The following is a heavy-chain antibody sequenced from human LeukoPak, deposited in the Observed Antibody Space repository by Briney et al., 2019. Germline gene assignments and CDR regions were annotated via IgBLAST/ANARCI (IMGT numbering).Heavy chain of an antibody. CDR3: ARESESSGWYDY. CDR1: GFMFHDYA. V-gene: IGHV3-43*02. D-gene: IGHD6-19*01. CDR2: ISGDGGST. Sequence: GGSLRLSCAGPGFMFHDYAIHWVRQAPGKGLEWVSLISGDGGSTFYADSVKGRFTISRDNSKNSLYLQMNSLRSDDTALYYCARESESSGWYDYWGQGTLVTVSS. J-gene: IGHJ4*02.